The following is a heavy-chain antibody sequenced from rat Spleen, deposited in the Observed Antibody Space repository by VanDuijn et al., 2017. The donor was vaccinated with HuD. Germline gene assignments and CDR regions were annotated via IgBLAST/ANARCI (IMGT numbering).Heavy chain of an antibody. J-gene: IGHJ4*01. CDR1: GFTFNNYW. CDR2: ISPSGGST. D-gene: IGHD1-2*01. V-gene: IGHV5-31*01. CDR3: ARHLTGHGVMDA. Sequence: EVQLVESGGGLVQPGRSLKLSCVASGFTFNNYWMTWIRQAPGKGLEWVASISPSGGSTYYRDSMKGRFTISRDNAKTTLYLQMDSLWSEDTATYYCARHLTGHGVMDAWGQGASVTVSS.